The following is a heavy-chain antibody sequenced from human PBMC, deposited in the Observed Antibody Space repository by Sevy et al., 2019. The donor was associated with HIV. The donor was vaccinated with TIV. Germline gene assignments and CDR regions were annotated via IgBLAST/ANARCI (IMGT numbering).Heavy chain of an antibody. D-gene: IGHD2-15*01. V-gene: IGHV3-7*02. J-gene: IGHJ4*02. CDR1: AINIRDYW. CDR2: INPDGSKI. Sequence: GGSLRLSCEASAINIRDYWMNWVRQAPGKRLEWVANINPDGSKIYYAESVKGRFTISRDSAKNSVFLQMTSLRAEDTAVYYCVRAIQLAASYWGQGMLVTVSS. CDR3: VRAIQLAASY.